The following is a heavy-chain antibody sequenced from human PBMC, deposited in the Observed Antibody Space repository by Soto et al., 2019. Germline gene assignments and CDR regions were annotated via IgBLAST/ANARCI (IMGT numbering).Heavy chain of an antibody. CDR1: GFTFSDHY. V-gene: IGHV3-11*06. CDR3: SRGGGGGLFDL. J-gene: IGHJ4*02. Sequence: QVQLVESGGGLVKPGGSLRLSCASSGFTFSDHYMSWIRRSPGKGLEFLSYISPRTTYKNYADSEKGRFTISRDNAKNSLYLQLNSLRAEDTAIYCCSRGGGGGLFDLWGQGTFVTVSS. D-gene: IGHD2-21*01. CDR2: ISPRTTYK.